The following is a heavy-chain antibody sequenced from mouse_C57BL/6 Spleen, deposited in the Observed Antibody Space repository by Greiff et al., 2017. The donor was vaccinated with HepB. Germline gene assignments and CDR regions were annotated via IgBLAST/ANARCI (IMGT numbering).Heavy chain of an antibody. CDR2: INPSNGGT. J-gene: IGHJ2*01. CDR3: ARSGIPITTVVQSSPNFDY. V-gene: IGHV1-53*01. D-gene: IGHD1-1*01. Sequence: QVQLQQPGTELVKPGASVKLSCKASGYTFTSYWMHWVKQRPGQGLEWIGNINPSNGGTNYNEKFKSKATLTVDKSSSTAYMQLSSLTSEDSAVYYCARSGIPITTVVQSSPNFDYWGQGTTLTVSS. CDR1: GYTFTSYW.